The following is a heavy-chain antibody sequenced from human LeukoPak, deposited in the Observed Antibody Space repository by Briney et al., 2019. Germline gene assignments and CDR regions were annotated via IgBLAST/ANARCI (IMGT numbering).Heavy chain of an antibody. CDR3: ARVLALQQGY. CDR1: GFTFSTYC. J-gene: IGHJ4*02. D-gene: IGHD6-13*01. V-gene: IGHV3-74*01. Sequence: PAESLTLSCAASGFTFSTYCMHWVRQAPGKGLVWVSHINSDGHNTTYAGSVTGRLTLARDNDKKTLHMQMNSLRAEDTAVYYCARVLALQQGYWGQGTLVTVSS. CDR2: INSDGHNT.